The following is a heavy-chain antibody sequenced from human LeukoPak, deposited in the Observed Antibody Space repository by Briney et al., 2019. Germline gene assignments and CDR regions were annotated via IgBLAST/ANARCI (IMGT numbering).Heavy chain of an antibody. J-gene: IGHJ5*02. CDR3: ARVVFTMVRGIRDWFDP. Sequence: PSETLSLTCTVSGGSISSGDYYWSWIRQPPGKGLEWIGYIYYSGSTYYNPSLKSRATISVDTSKNQFSLKLSSVTAADTAVYYCARVVFTMVRGIRDWFDPWGQGTLVTVSS. CDR1: GGSISSGDYY. CDR2: IYYSGST. D-gene: IGHD3-10*01. V-gene: IGHV4-30-4*01.